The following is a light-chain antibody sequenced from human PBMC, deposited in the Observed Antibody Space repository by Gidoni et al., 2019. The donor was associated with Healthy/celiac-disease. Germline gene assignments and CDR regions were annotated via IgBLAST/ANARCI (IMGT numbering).Light chain of an antibody. V-gene: IGKV1-39*01. Sequence: SQMTQSPSSLSASVGDRVTITCRASQSISSYLKWYQQKPGKAPKHLIYAASSLQSGVPSRFSGRRSGTDFNITISSLQPEDFATYYCQQSYSTPQLTFGGGTKVEIK. CDR2: AAS. CDR3: QQSYSTPQLT. J-gene: IGKJ4*01. CDR1: QSISSY.